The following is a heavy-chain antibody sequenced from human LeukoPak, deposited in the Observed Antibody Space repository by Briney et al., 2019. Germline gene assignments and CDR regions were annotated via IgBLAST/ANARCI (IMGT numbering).Heavy chain of an antibody. CDR2: IYTSGST. D-gene: IGHD2-15*01. CDR1: GGSISSGSYY. V-gene: IGHV4-61*09. Sequence: SETLSLTCTVSGGSISSGSYYWSWIRQPAGKGLEWIGHIYTSGSTNYNPSLKSRVTISVDTSKNQFSLKLSSVTAADTAVYYCARGVVAAPQTFDYWGQGTLVTVSS. CDR3: ARGVVAAPQTFDY. J-gene: IGHJ4*02.